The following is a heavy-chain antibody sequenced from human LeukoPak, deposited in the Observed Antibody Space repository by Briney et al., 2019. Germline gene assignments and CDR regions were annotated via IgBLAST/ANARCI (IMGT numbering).Heavy chain of an antibody. Sequence: GGSLRLSCAASGFTFSSYAMHWVRQAPGKGLDYVSAISSNGGSTYYANSVKGRFTISRDNSKNTLYLQMGSLRAEDMAVYYCARDRDYGSGSLNAFDIWGQGTMVTVSS. CDR3: ARDRDYGSGSLNAFDI. V-gene: IGHV3-64*01. D-gene: IGHD3-10*01. CDR2: ISSNGGST. J-gene: IGHJ3*02. CDR1: GFTFSSYA.